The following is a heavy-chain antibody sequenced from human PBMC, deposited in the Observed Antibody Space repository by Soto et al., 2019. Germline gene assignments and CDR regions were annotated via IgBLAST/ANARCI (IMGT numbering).Heavy chain of an antibody. Sequence: GGSLRLSCTASGFTFNRHAMTWVRQAPGKGLEWVSGLSDSGSSIYYADSVKGRFTISRDNAKNTLYLQMNSLRVEDTAVYYCARVRSATPWYYYYGMDVWGQGTTVTVSS. V-gene: IGHV3-23*01. CDR2: LSDSGSSI. CDR1: GFTFNRHA. CDR3: ARVRSATPWYYYYGMDV. J-gene: IGHJ6*02. D-gene: IGHD2-15*01.